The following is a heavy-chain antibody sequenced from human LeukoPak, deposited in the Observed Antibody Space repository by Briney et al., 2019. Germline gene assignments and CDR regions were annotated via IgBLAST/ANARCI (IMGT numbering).Heavy chain of an antibody. CDR1: GFTFDDYA. J-gene: IGHJ4*02. CDR2: ISWNSGSI. Sequence: EAGGSLRLSCAASGFTFDDYAMHWVRQAPGKGLEWVSGISWNSGSIGYADSVKGRFTISRDNAKSSLYLQMNSLRAEETALYYCAKDMDSRMTTVVYWGQGTLVTVSS. CDR3: AKDMDSRMTTVVY. V-gene: IGHV3-9*01. D-gene: IGHD4-23*01.